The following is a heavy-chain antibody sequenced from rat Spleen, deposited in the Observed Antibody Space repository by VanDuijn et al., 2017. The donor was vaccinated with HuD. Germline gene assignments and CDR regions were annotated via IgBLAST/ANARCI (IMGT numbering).Heavy chain of an antibody. D-gene: IGHD3-1*01. CDR1: GFTFNNYW. CDR2: ISTGGST. Sequence: EVQLVESGGGLVQPGRSLELSCVASGFTFNNYWMTWIRQAPGKGLEWVSSISTGGSTYYPDSVKGRFTISRDNAKSTLYLQMDSLRSEDTATYYCARQRTLYYFDYWGQGVMVPVSS. J-gene: IGHJ2*01. CDR3: ARQRTLYYFDY. V-gene: IGHV5-31*01.